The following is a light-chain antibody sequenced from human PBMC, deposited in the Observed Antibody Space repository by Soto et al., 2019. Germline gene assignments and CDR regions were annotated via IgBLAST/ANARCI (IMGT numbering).Light chain of an antibody. CDR2: NND. CDR1: SSNIGSNY. J-gene: IGLJ3*02. Sequence: QSVLTQPPSVSEAPRQRVTISCSGSSSNIGSNYVNWYQQLPGKAPKLLIYNNDLLPSGVPDRFSGSKSGTSASLAISGLRSEDEADYYCAAWDDSLNGVVFGGGTKLTVL. CDR3: AAWDDSLNGVV. V-gene: IGLV1-36*01.